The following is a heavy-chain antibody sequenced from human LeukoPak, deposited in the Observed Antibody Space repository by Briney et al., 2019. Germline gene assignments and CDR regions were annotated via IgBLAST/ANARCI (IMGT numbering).Heavy chain of an antibody. CDR3: ARNTYYDFWSGYAFDY. Sequence: PSETLSLTRTVSGGSISSYYWSWIRQPAGKGLEWIGRIYTSGSTNYNPSLKSRVTMSVDTSKNQFSLKLSSVTAADTAVYYCARNTYYDFWSGYAFDYWGQGTLVTVSS. CDR1: GGSISSYY. J-gene: IGHJ4*02. V-gene: IGHV4-4*07. D-gene: IGHD3-3*01. CDR2: IYTSGST.